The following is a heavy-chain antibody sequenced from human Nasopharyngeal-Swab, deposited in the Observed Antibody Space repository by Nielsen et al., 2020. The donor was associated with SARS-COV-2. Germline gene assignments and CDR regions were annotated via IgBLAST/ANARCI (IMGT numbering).Heavy chain of an antibody. D-gene: IGHD4-17*01. CDR3: ARARAVTTVTTRKKCYFDY. Sequence: SETLSLTCAVYGGSFSGYYWSWIRQPPGKGLEWIGEINLSGSTNYNPSLKSRVTISVDTSKNQFSLKLSSVTAADTAVYYCARARAVTTVTTRKKCYFDYWGQGTLVTVSS. J-gene: IGHJ4*02. CDR1: GGSFSGYY. V-gene: IGHV4-34*01. CDR2: INLSGST.